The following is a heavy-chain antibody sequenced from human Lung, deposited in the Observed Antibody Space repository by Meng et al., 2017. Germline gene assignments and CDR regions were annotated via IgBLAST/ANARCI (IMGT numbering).Heavy chain of an antibody. CDR2: INHSGST. CDR3: ARGPTTMAHDFDY. D-gene: IGHD4-11*01. V-gene: IGHV4-34*01. J-gene: IGHJ4*02. Sequence: QVLLQPWGAGLLKPSETLSLTCVVSGGSFSDYYWSWIRQPPGKGLEWIGEINHSGSTNYNPSLESRATISVDTSQNNLSLKLSSVTAADSAVYYCARGPTTMAHDFDYWGQGTLVTVSS. CDR1: GGSFSDYY.